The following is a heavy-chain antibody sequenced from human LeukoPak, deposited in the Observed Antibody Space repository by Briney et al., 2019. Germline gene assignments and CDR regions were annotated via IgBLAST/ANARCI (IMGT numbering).Heavy chain of an antibody. CDR3: ARHRPSLGLWAEVDAFDT. CDR2: IYYSGST. Sequence: SETLSLTCTVSGGSISSYYWSWIRQPPGKGLEWIGYIYYSGSTNYNPSLKSRVTISVDTSKNQFSLKLSSVTAADTAVYYCARHRPSLGLWAEVDAFDTWGQGTMVTVSS. D-gene: IGHD5-18*01. J-gene: IGHJ3*02. V-gene: IGHV4-59*08. CDR1: GGSISSYY.